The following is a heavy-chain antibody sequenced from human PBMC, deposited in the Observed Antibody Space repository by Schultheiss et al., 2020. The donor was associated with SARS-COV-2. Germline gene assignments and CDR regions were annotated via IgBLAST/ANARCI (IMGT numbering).Heavy chain of an antibody. D-gene: IGHD3-9*01. Sequence: ASVKVSCKASGYTFISYGISWVRQAPGQGLEWMGWINAGNGNTKYSQKFQGRVTITADESTSTAYMELSSLRSEDTAVYYCAKDVSPHFDWLLYFDYWGQGTLVTVSS. J-gene: IGHJ4*02. CDR2: INAGNGNT. CDR3: AKDVSPHFDWLLYFDY. CDR1: GYTFISYG. V-gene: IGHV1-18*01.